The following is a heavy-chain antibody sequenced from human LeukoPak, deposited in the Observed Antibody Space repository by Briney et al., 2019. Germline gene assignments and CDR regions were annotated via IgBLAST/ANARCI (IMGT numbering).Heavy chain of an antibody. CDR3: ARGLKYSNDY. D-gene: IGHD2/OR15-2a*01. Sequence: ASVKVSCKASGYTFTGYYMHWVRQAPGQGLEWMGWISAYNGNTNYAQKLQGRVTMTTDTSTSTAYMELRSPRSDDTAVYYCARGLKYSNDYWGQGTLVTVSS. J-gene: IGHJ4*02. CDR1: GYTFTGYY. V-gene: IGHV1-18*04. CDR2: ISAYNGNT.